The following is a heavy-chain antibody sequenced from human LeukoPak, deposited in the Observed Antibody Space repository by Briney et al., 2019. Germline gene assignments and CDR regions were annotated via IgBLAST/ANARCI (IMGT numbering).Heavy chain of an antibody. V-gene: IGHV3-48*03. CDR2: ISSSGSTI. Sequence: GGSLRLSCAASGFTFSSYEMNWVRQAPGKGLEWVSYISSSGSTIYYADSVKGRFTISRDNAKNSLYLQMNSLRAEDTAVYYCAKDPTCIVVVTGSDYWGQGTLVTVSS. D-gene: IGHD3-22*01. CDR3: AKDPTCIVVVTGSDY. CDR1: GFTFSSYE. J-gene: IGHJ4*02.